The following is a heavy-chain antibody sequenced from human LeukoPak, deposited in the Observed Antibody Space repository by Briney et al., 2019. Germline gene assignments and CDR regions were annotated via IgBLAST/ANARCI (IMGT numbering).Heavy chain of an antibody. D-gene: IGHD2-21*01. CDR1: GFTYSESW. J-gene: IGHJ4*02. V-gene: IGHV3-7*01. Sequence: PGGSLRLSCEASGFTYSESWMTWVRQAPGKGLEWVASVKEDGSEKYYVDSVKGRFTISRDSARNSLYLQMNSLRAEDTAVYYCARGLGGADYWGQGTLVTVSS. CDR3: ARGLGGADY. CDR2: VKEDGSEK.